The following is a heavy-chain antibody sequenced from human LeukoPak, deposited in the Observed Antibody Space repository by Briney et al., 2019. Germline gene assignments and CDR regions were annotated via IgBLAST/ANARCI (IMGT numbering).Heavy chain of an antibody. V-gene: IGHV5-51*01. CDR3: ARPRGGYSYGTSIDNWFDP. D-gene: IGHD5-18*01. CDR1: GYRFTSYW. CDR2: IYPGDSDT. Sequence: PGESLKISCKGSGYRFTSYWIGWVRQMPDKGLEWVAIIYPGDSDTRYSPSFQGQVTISADKSISTAYLQWSSLKASDTAMYYCARPRGGYSYGTSIDNWFDPWGQGTLVTVSS. J-gene: IGHJ5*02.